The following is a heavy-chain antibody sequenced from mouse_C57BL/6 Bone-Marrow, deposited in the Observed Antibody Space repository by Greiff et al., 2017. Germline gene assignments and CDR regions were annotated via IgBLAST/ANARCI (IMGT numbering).Heavy chain of an antibody. CDR1: GFTFSDYY. Sequence: EVQLQESEGGLVQPGSSMKLSCTASGFTFSDYYMAWVRQVPEKGLEWVANINYDGSSTYYLDSLKSRFIISRDNAKNILYLQMSSLKSEDTATYYCARLRLLREAMDYWGQGTSVTVSS. CDR3: ARLRLLREAMDY. CDR2: INYDGSST. J-gene: IGHJ4*01. D-gene: IGHD2-3*01. V-gene: IGHV5-16*01.